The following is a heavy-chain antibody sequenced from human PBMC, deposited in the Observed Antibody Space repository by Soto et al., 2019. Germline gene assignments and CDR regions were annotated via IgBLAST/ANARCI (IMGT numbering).Heavy chain of an antibody. D-gene: IGHD6-13*01. CDR2: IYYSGST. J-gene: IGHJ5*02. V-gene: IGHV4-31*03. CDR3: ASSTGYSSSWYRRGVGLDP. CDR1: GGSISSGGYY. Sequence: QVQLQESGPGLVKPSQTLSLTCTVSGGSISSGGYYWSWIRQHPGKGLEWIGDIYYSGSTYYNPSLKSRVTISVDTSKNQFSLKLSSVTAADTAVYYCASSTGYSSSWYRRGVGLDPWGQGTLVTVSS.